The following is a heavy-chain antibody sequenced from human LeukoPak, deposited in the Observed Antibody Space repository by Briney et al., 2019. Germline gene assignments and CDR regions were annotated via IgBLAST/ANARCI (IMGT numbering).Heavy chain of an antibody. CDR2: IKPDGSLI. J-gene: IGHJ4*02. CDR1: GFTFSSYW. D-gene: IGHD1-26*01. CDR3: AKWELYSGFYYIDY. V-gene: IGHV3-7*01. Sequence: GGSLRLSCAASGFTFSSYWMTWVRQGPGKGLEWVANIKPDGSLIYYVDSVKGRFTISRDNAKNSLYLQLNSLRAEDTAVYYCAKWELYSGFYYIDYWGQGTLATVSS.